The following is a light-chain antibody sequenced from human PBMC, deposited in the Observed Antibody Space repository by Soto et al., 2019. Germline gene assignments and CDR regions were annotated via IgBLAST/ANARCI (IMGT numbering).Light chain of an antibody. CDR2: GAS. CDR1: QSVRSN. J-gene: IGKJ5*01. CDR3: QQYNTWPPIT. V-gene: IGKV3-15*01. Sequence: VITRSSATLSMSPGGVLTLSCRVSQSVRSNLAWYQQKPGQAPRLLIYGASTRATGIPARFSGSGSGTDFTLTISSLQSEDFAVYYCQQYNTWPPITFGQGTRLEI.